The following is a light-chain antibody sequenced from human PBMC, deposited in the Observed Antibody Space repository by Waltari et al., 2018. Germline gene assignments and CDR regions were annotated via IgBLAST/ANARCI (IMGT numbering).Light chain of an antibody. V-gene: IGKV3-11*01. J-gene: IGKJ4*01. CDR1: QSVGTY. CDR2: GAS. CDR3: QQRTDWPPLT. Sequence: EIVLTQSPATLSLSPGERATLSCRASQSVGTYLAWYQQKPGQAPRLLISGASYRSSGIPARFSGSGSGTDFTLTISSLEPEDFAIYYCQQRTDWPPLTFGGGTKVEIK.